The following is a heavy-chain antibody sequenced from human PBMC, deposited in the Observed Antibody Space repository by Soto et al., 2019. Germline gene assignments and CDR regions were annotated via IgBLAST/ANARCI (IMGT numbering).Heavy chain of an antibody. CDR2: ISGSGGST. D-gene: IGHD1-26*01. CDR1: GFTFSSYA. J-gene: IGHJ6*02. CDR3: AKTLLWEIQARPLDYAMDV. V-gene: IGHV3-23*01. Sequence: EVQLLESGGGLVQPGGSLRLSCAASGFTFSSYAMNWVCQAPGKGLEWVSVISGSGGSTYYADSVKGRFTISRDNSKNTLYLQMNSLRAEDTAVYYCAKTLLWEIQARPLDYAMDVWGQGTTVTVSS.